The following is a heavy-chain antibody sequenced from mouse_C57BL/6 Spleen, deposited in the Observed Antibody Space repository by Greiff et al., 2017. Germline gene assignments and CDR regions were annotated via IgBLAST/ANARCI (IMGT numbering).Heavy chain of an antibody. D-gene: IGHD4-1*01. Sequence: EVQVVESGGGLVQPKGSLKLSCAASGFSFNTYAMNWVRQAPGKGLEWVARIRSKSNNYATYYADSVKDRFTISRDDSESMLYLQMNNLKTEDTAMYYCVRQTGRYFDVWGTGTTVTVSS. J-gene: IGHJ1*03. V-gene: IGHV10-1*01. CDR1: GFSFNTYA. CDR3: VRQTGRYFDV. CDR2: IRSKSNNYAT.